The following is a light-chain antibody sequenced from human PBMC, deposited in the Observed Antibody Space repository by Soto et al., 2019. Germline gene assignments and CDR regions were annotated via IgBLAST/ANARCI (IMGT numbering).Light chain of an antibody. Sequence: QSALTQPASVSGSPGQSITISCTGTSNNVGNYNLVSWYQQHPGKAPKLMIYEVYKRPPGVSNRVSGSKSGITASLTISGLQAEDEGDYYCCSYAGSDTYVFGTGTKLTVL. V-gene: IGLV2-23*02. CDR3: CSYAGSDTYV. J-gene: IGLJ1*01. CDR2: EVY. CDR1: SNNVGNYNL.